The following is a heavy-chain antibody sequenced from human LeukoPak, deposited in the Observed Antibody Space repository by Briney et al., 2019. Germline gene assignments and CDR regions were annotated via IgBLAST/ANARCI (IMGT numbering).Heavy chain of an antibody. J-gene: IGHJ4*02. CDR1: GFTVSSNY. D-gene: IGHD3-10*01. Sequence: GSLRLSCAASGFTVSSNYMGWVRQAPGKGLEWLSIIYSGGDTYYADPVKGRFTISRDNAKNSLCLQMNSLRAEDTALYYCAKDIFTMVRGVVDYWGQGTLVTVSS. CDR2: IYSGGDT. CDR3: AKDIFTMVRGVVDY. V-gene: IGHV3-53*05.